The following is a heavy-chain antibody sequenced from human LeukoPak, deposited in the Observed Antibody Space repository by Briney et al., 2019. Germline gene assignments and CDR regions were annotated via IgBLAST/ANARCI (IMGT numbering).Heavy chain of an antibody. CDR1: GFTFSSYS. CDR2: IYSGGST. CDR3: ARGGLYYYDSSGYLDY. D-gene: IGHD3-22*01. J-gene: IGHJ4*02. Sequence: PGGSLRLSCAASGFTFSSYSMNWVRQAPGKGLEWVSVIYSGGSTYYADSVKGRFTISRDNSKNTLYLQMNSLRAEDTAVYYCARGGLYYYDSSGYLDYWGQGTLVTVSS. V-gene: IGHV3-66*01.